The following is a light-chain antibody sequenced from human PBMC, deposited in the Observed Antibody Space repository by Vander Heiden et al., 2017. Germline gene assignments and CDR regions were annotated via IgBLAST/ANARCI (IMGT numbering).Light chain of an antibody. CDR1: SSNVGSKS. J-gene: IGLJ2*01. CDR2: RNT. Sequence: QSVLSQPPSASGTPGRRVTISCSGSSSNVGSKSVIWYQQLPGTAPKLLIYRNTERPSGVPDRFSGSKSGTSASLAISGLQPEDEADYYCAAWDVSLNGMIFGGGTKLTVL. V-gene: IGLV1-44*01. CDR3: AAWDVSLNGMI.